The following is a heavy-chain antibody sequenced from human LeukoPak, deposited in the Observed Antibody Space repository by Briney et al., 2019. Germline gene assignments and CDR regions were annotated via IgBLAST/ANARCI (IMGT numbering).Heavy chain of an antibody. D-gene: IGHD1-7*01. CDR1: GGTFSSYA. J-gene: IGHJ4*02. CDR3: ARDSGDPSWNYAWYYFDY. V-gene: IGHV1-69*13. Sequence: SVTVSCEASGGTFSSYAISWVRQAPGQGLEWMGGIIPIFGTANYAQKFQGRVTITADESTSTAYMELSSLRSEDTAVYYCARDSGDPSWNYAWYYFDYWGQGTLVTVSS. CDR2: IIPIFGTA.